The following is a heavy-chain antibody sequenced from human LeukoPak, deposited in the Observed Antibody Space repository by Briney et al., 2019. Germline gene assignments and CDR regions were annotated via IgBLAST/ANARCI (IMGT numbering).Heavy chain of an antibody. CDR1: GYTFTSYY. D-gene: IGHD3-10*01. CDR2: INPSGGST. V-gene: IGHV1-46*01. J-gene: IGHJ4*02. Sequence: ASVKVSCKASGYTFTSYYMHWVRQAPGQGLEWMGLINPSGGSTSYAQKFQGRVTMTRDTSTSTVYMELSSLRSEDTAVYYCARVPLHYYGSGSYYVSDSKASDYWGQGTLVTVSS. CDR3: ARVPLHYYGSGSYYVSDSKASDY.